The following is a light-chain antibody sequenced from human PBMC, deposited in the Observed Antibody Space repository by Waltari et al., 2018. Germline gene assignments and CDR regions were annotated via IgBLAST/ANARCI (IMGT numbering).Light chain of an antibody. CDR2: WAS. CDR3: QQYYSIPIT. J-gene: IGKJ5*01. V-gene: IGKV4-1*01. Sequence: DIVVTQSPDSLAASLGERATINCKSSQSVLYSSNSKNYLAWYQQKPRQPPKLLIYWASTRESGVPDRFSGSGSGTDFTLTISSLQAEDVAVYYCQQYYSIPITFGQGTRLEIK. CDR1: QSVLYSSNSKNY.